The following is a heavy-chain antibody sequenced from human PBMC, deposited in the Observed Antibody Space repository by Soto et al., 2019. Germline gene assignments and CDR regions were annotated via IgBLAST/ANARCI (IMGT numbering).Heavy chain of an antibody. Sequence: PGGSLRLSCAASGFTFSSYAMSWVRQAPGKGLEWVSAISGSGGSTYYADSVKGRFTISRDNSKNRLYLQMNSLRAEDTAVYYCAKGKLRYYYDSSGYYSAEYFQHWGQGTLVTVSS. CDR3: AKGKLRYYYDSSGYYSAEYFQH. J-gene: IGHJ1*01. CDR1: GFTFSSYA. D-gene: IGHD3-22*01. CDR2: ISGSGGST. V-gene: IGHV3-23*01.